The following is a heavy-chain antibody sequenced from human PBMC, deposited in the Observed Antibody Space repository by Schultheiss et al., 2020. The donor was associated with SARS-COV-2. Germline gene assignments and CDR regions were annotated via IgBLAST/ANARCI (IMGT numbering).Heavy chain of an antibody. J-gene: IGHJ4*02. V-gene: IGHV6-1*01. CDR2: TYYRSKWYY. CDR1: GDSVSSNSAA. CDR3: ARGRYSSSQFDY. Sequence: SQTLSLTCAIAGDSVSSNSAAWTWIRQSPSRGLEWLGRTYYRSKWYYDYAESVKSRITINPDTSKNQFSLQLSSVTPEDTAVYYCARGRYSSSQFDYWGQGTLVTVSS. D-gene: IGHD6-13*01.